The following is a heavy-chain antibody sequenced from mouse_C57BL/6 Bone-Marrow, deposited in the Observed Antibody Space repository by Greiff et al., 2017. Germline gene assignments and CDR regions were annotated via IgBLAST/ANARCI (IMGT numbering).Heavy chain of an antibody. CDR1: GFNIKDDY. D-gene: IGHD2-4*01. CDR3: TTYDYAWFAY. J-gene: IGHJ3*01. CDR2: IDPENGDT. Sequence: VQLQQSGAELVRPGASVKLSCTASGFNIKDDYMHWVKQRPEQGLEWIGWIDPENGDTAYASKFQGKATITADTSSNTASLQLSSLTSEDTAVYYCTTYDYAWFAYWGQGTLVTVSA. V-gene: IGHV14-4*01.